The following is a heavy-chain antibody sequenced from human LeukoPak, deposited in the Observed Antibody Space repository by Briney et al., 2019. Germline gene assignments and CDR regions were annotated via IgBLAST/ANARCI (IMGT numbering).Heavy chain of an antibody. J-gene: IGHJ6*03. CDR1: GGSISSSSYY. Sequence: PSETLSLTCTVSGGSISSSSYYWSWIRQPAGKGLEWIGRIYTSGSTNYNPSLKSRVTISVDTSKNQFSLKLSSVTAADTAVYYCARVRRYYYYYYMDVWGKGTTVTVSS. CDR2: IYTSGST. V-gene: IGHV4-61*02. CDR3: ARVRRYYYYYYMDV.